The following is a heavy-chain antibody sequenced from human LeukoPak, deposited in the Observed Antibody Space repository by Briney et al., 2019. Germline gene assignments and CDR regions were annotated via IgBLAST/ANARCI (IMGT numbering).Heavy chain of an antibody. CDR2: IYNSRGT. CDR3: ARIGAAGAGGLDS. CDR1: GGSISSYY. D-gene: IGHD6-13*01. Sequence: SETLSLTCTVSGGSISSYYWSWIRQPPGKGLEWIGYIYNSRGTNYNPSLKSRVTISVDTSKNQFSLKLSSVTAADTAVYYCARIGAAGAGGLDSWGQGTLVTVSS. J-gene: IGHJ4*02. V-gene: IGHV4-59*08.